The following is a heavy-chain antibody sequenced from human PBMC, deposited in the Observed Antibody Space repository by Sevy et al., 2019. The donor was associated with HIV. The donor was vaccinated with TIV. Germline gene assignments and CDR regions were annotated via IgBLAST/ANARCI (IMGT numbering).Heavy chain of an antibody. D-gene: IGHD2-2*01. CDR2: IIPIFGTT. V-gene: IGHV1-69*13. J-gene: IGHJ4*02. Sequence: ASVKVSCKASGGTFSNYALSWVRQAPGQGLEWMGGIIPIFGTTNFAQTFQGRVTITADESTSTAYMELSSLRSADTAVYYCARTPLVRIPGATDLYFDNWGQGTLVNVSS. CDR1: GGTFSNYA. CDR3: ARTPLVRIPGATDLYFDN.